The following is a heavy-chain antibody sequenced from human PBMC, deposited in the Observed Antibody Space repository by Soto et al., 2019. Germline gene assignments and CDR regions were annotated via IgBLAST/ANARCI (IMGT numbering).Heavy chain of an antibody. V-gene: IGHV3-48*01. J-gene: IGHJ4*02. CDR2: MSGGGCST. CDR1: GFTFSGYS. D-gene: IGHD3-9*01. Sequence: GGSLRLSCAASGFTFSGYSMNWLRQAPVKGLEWVSFMSGGGCSTYYADSVKGRFTISRDNSKNSLHLQMNSLRAEDTVVYYCAFGSDYDILTGPDYWGQGSLVTVSS. CDR3: AFGSDYDILTGPDY.